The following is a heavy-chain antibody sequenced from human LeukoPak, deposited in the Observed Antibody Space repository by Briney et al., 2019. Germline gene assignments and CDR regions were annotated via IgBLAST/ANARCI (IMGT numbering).Heavy chain of an antibody. J-gene: IGHJ4*02. CDR1: GFTFSSYG. CDR3: AKDLGSQTSDTYYDILTGYSDY. CDR2: IRYDGSNK. D-gene: IGHD3-9*01. Sequence: GGSLRLSCAASGFTFSSYGMHWVRQAPGKGLEWVAFIRYDGSNKYYADSVKGRFTISRDNSKNTLYLQMNSLRAEDTAVYYCAKDLGSQTSDTYYDILTGYSDYWGQGTLVTVSS. V-gene: IGHV3-30*02.